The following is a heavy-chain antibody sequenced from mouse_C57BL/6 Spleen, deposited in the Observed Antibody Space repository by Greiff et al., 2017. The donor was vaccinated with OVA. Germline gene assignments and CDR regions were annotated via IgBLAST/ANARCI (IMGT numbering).Heavy chain of an antibody. Sequence: QVQLKQSGAELVRPGSSVKLSCKASGYTFTSYWMHWVKQRPIQGLEWIGNIDPSDSETHYNQKFKDKATLTVDKSSSTAYMQLSSLTSEDSAVYYCARLYGSTPYYAMDYWGQGTSVTVSS. CDR1: GYTFTSYW. V-gene: IGHV1-52*01. CDR3: ARLYGSTPYYAMDY. CDR2: IDPSDSET. J-gene: IGHJ4*01. D-gene: IGHD1-1*01.